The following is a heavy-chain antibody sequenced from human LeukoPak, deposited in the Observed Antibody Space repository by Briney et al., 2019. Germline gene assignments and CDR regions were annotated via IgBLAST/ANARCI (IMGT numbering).Heavy chain of an antibody. CDR3: ARSSRYDIWTGYPY. J-gene: IGHJ4*02. CDR2: INANSGGT. D-gene: IGHD3-9*01. V-gene: IGHV1-2*02. Sequence: ASVKVSCKASGYTFTGYYMHWVRQPPGQGLEWMGWINANSGGTNYAQKFQGRVTMTRDTSISTAYMELSRLRSDDTAVYYCARSSRYDIWTGYPYWGQGTLVTVSP. CDR1: GYTFTGYY.